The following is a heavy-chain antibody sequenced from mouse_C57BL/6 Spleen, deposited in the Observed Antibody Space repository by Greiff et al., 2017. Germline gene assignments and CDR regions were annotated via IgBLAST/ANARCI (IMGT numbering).Heavy chain of an antibody. CDR2: IDPENGDT. CDR3: TSYFCGSSHY. CDR1: GFNIKDDY. J-gene: IGHJ2*01. Sequence: VQLQQSGAELVRPGASVKLSCTASGFNIKDDYMHWVKQRPEQGLEWIGWIDPENGDTEYASKFQGKATITADTSSNTAYLQLSSLTSEDTAVYYCTSYFCGSSHYWGQGTTLTVSS. V-gene: IGHV14-4*01. D-gene: IGHD1-1*01.